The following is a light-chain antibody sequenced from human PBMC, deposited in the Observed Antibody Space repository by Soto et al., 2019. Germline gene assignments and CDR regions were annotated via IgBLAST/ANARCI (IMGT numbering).Light chain of an antibody. CDR2: KAS. CDR1: QSISSW. Sequence: DIQMTQSPSTLPASVGDRVTITCRASQSISSWLAWYQQKPGKAPKLLIYKASSLESGVPSRFSGIGSGTEFTLTISSLQPDDFATYYCQQYNSYSFGQGTRLEIK. V-gene: IGKV1-5*03. CDR3: QQYNSYS. J-gene: IGKJ5*01.